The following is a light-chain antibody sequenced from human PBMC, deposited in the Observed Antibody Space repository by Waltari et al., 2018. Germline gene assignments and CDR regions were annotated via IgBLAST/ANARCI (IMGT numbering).Light chain of an antibody. V-gene: IGLV1-44*01. CDR3: AAWDDGLNGWV. Sequence: QSVLTQPPSASGSPGQRVTISCSGSGSNIGSNPVNWYQQIPGMAPKLLIYTNSQRPSGVPDRFSGSKSGTSGFLAISGLQSEDEADYYCAAWDDGLNGWVFGGRTKVTVL. CDR1: GSNIGSNP. CDR2: TNS. J-gene: IGLJ3*02.